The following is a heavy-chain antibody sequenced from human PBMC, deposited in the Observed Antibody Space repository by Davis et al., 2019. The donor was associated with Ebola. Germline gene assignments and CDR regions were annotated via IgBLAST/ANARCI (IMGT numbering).Heavy chain of an antibody. J-gene: IGHJ4*02. Sequence: SETLSLTCTVSGGSISSYYWSWIRQPPGKGLEWIGSIYHSGSTNYSPSLKRRVTISADTSNNQFSLRLSSVTAADTAVYYCARDYVYWGQGTLVTVSS. CDR2: IYHSGST. CDR1: GGSISSYY. D-gene: IGHD3-16*01. V-gene: IGHV4-59*12. CDR3: ARDYVY.